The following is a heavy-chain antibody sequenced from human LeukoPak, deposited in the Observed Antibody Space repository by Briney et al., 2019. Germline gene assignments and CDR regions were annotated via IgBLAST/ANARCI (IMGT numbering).Heavy chain of an antibody. CDR3: ARGASSSLLGY. Sequence: GASVKVSCKASGGTFSSYAISWVRQAPGQGLEWMGRINPNSGGTNYAQKFQGRVTMTRDTSISTAYMELSRLRSDDTAVYYCARGASSSLLGYWGQGTLVTVSS. V-gene: IGHV1-2*06. J-gene: IGHJ4*02. CDR1: GGTFSSYA. CDR2: INPNSGGT. D-gene: IGHD6-13*01.